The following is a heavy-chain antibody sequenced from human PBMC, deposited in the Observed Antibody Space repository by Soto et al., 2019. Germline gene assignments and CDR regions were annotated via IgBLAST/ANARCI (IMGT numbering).Heavy chain of an antibody. CDR2: ISSSSSYT. Sequence: GDLRLSFEASGFTLSSYGLHWIREAPLNVMEWVSYISSSSSYTNYADSVKGRVTIARDNAKNSLYLQRNSLRAEDTAVYYCARDPQPTYYDFWSGYLHRFDPWGQATLLTASS. V-gene: IGHV3-21*05. CDR1: GFTLSSYG. D-gene: IGHD3-3*01. J-gene: IGHJ5*02. CDR3: ARDPQPTYYDFWSGYLHRFDP.